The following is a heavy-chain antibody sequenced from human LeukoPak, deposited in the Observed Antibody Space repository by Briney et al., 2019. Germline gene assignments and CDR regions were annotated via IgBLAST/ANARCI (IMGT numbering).Heavy chain of an antibody. CDR2: IYTTGST. V-gene: IGHV4-61*02. J-gene: IGHJ5*02. CDR1: GGSISSGSYY. Sequence: TSETLSLTCTVSGGSISSGSYYWSWIRQPAGRGLDWIGRIYTTGSTNYNPSLKSRVTMSVDTSKNQFSLKLSSVTAADTAVYYCARAQYCSGGSCYPVFDPWGQGTLVTVSS. D-gene: IGHD2-15*01. CDR3: ARAQYCSGGSCYPVFDP.